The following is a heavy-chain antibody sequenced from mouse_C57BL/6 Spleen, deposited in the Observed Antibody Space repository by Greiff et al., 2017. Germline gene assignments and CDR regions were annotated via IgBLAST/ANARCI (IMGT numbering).Heavy chain of an antibody. CDR2: IDPSDSYT. Sequence: VQLQQPGAELVMPGASVKLSCKASGYTFTSYWMHWVKQRPGQGLEWIGEIDPSDSYTNYNQKFKGKSTLTVDQSSSTDDMQLSSLTSEDSAVYYCAREGSRYSNSFDVWGQGTTLTVSS. CDR1: GYTFTSYW. D-gene: IGHD2-5*01. V-gene: IGHV1-69*01. CDR3: AREGSRYSNSFDV. J-gene: IGHJ2*01.